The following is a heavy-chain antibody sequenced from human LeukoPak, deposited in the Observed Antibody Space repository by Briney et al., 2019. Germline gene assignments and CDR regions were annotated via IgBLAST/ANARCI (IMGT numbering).Heavy chain of an antibody. CDR3: ARILGLPRSRYFDY. CDR2: IKQDGSEK. Sequence: PGGSLRLSCAASGFTFSSYWMSWVRQAPGKGLEWVANIKQDGSEKYYVDSVKGRFTISRDNAKNSLYLQMNSLRAEDTAVYYCARILGLPRSRYFDYWGQGTLVTVSS. CDR1: GFTFSSYW. D-gene: IGHD7-27*01. V-gene: IGHV3-7*01. J-gene: IGHJ4*02.